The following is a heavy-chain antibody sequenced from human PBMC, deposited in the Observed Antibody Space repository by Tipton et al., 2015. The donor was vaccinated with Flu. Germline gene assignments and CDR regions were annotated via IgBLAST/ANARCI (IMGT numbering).Heavy chain of an antibody. J-gene: IGHJ5*02. CDR2: INHSGST. CDR3: ARERTYYYGSGSYTNWFDP. CDR1: GGSFSGYY. Sequence: LRLSCAVYGGSFSGYYWSWIRQPPGKGLEWIGEINHSGSTNYNPSLKSRVTISVDTSKNQFSLKLSSVTAVDTAVYYCARERTYYYGSGSYTNWFDPWGQGTLVTVSS. D-gene: IGHD3-10*01. V-gene: IGHV4-34*01.